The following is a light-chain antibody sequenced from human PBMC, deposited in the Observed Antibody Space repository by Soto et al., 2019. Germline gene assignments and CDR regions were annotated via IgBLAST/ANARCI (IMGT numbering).Light chain of an antibody. V-gene: IGLV2-8*01. CDR1: SSDVGGWNY. J-gene: IGLJ1*01. CDR2: QVT. CDR3: SSYGGSNTFV. Sequence: QSALTQPPSASGSPGQSVTISCTGTSSDVGGWNYVSWYHQYPGKAPKLLIYQVTKRPSGVPDRFSGSKSDNTASLTVSGRRADDEDLYFFSSYGGSNTFVFGSGTKVTVL.